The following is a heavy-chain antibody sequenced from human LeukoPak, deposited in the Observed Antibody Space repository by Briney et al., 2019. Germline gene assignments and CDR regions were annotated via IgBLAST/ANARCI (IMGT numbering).Heavy chain of an antibody. CDR3: ARVGFGVVGYYYMDV. V-gene: IGHV3-48*01. D-gene: IGHD3-3*01. Sequence: GGSLRLSCAASGFTFSSYSMNWVRQAPGKGLEWVSYISSSSSTIYYADSVKGRFTISRDNAKNSLYLQMNSLRAEDTALYYCARVGFGVVGYYYMDVWGKGTTVTVSS. J-gene: IGHJ6*03. CDR2: ISSSSSTI. CDR1: GFTFSSYS.